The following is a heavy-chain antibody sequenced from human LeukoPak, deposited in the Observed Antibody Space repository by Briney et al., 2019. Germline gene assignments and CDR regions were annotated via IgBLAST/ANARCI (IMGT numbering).Heavy chain of an antibody. CDR2: ISYDGSNK. CDR1: GFTFSSYA. D-gene: IGHD3-22*01. CDR3: ARDYYDSSGYYSSPKDY. V-gene: IGHV3-30-3*01. J-gene: IGHJ4*02. Sequence: GRSLRLSCAASGFTFSSYAMHWVRQAPGKGLEWVAVISYDGSNKYYADSVKGRFTISRDNSKNTLYLQMNSLRAEDTAVYYCARDYYDSSGYYSSPKDYWGQGTPVTVSS.